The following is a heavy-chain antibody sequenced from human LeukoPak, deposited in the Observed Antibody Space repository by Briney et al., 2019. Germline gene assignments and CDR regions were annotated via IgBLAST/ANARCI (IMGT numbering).Heavy chain of an antibody. J-gene: IGHJ4*02. V-gene: IGHV4-39*01. Sequence: SETLSLTCTVSGGSISSSSYYWGWIRQPPGKGLEWIGSIYYSGSTYYNPSLKSRVTISVDTSKNQFSLKLSSVTAADTAVYYCASTPDYYDSGGYSDYWGQGTLVTVSS. CDR1: GGSISSSSYY. D-gene: IGHD3-22*01. CDR2: IYYSGST. CDR3: ASTPDYYDSGGYSDY.